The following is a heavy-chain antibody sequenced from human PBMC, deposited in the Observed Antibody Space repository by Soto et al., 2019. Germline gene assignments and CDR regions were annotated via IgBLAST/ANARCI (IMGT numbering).Heavy chain of an antibody. J-gene: IGHJ4*02. Sequence: EVQLLESGGSLVQPGGSLRLSCAASGFTFRTYAMSWVRQAPGKGLEWVSIIGDSGSSTFYADSVKGRFTISRDNSKNTLYLQMNSQTAEDTAVYYCAKHFVNGEVDYWGQGTLVTVSS. V-gene: IGHV3-23*01. CDR2: IGDSGSST. CDR3: AKHFVNGEVDY. CDR1: GFTFRTYA. D-gene: IGHD3-10*01.